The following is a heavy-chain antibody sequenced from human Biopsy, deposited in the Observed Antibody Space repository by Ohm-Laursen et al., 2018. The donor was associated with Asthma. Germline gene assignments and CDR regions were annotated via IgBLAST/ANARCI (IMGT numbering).Heavy chain of an antibody. J-gene: IGHJ6*02. V-gene: IGHV3-30*03. D-gene: IGHD6-25*01. Sequence: SSLRLSCAASGFTFSIYDIHWVRQAPGKGLEWVAVISYDGGNKFYGDSVKGRFTLSRDNSRNTLYLQMNSLRVEDTAIYYCARVFESSEWGPFYHFGLDVWGQGTTVAVSS. CDR1: GFTFSIYD. CDR3: ARVFESSEWGPFYHFGLDV. CDR2: ISYDGGNK.